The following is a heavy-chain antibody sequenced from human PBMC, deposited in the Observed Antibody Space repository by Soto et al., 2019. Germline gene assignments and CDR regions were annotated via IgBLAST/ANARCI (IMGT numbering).Heavy chain of an antibody. D-gene: IGHD6-13*01. V-gene: IGHV3-23*01. Sequence: EVQLLESGGGLVQPGGSLRLSCAASGFTFSSYAMSWVRQAPGKGLEWVSAISGSGGSTYYADSVNGRFTISRDNSKNTLYLQMNSLRAEDTAVYYCAKEGSNRIAAARPFDYWGQGTLVTVSS. CDR1: GFTFSSYA. CDR2: ISGSGGST. CDR3: AKEGSNRIAAARPFDY. J-gene: IGHJ4*02.